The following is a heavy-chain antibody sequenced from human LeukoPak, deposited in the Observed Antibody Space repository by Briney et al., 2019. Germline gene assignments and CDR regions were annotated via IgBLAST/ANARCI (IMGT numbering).Heavy chain of an antibody. CDR1: GFSFSTNW. J-gene: IGHJ4*02. CDR2: IRGDGSAK. D-gene: IGHD3-22*01. V-gene: IGHV3-7*01. Sequence: GRSLRLSCAASGFSFSTNWMAWVRQAPGKGLEWVGNIRGDGSAKFYGGSVKGRFTISRDNSQNTLYLQMDSLRPEDTAVYYCASSHDSSGNDWGQGTLVTVSS. CDR3: ASSHDSSGND.